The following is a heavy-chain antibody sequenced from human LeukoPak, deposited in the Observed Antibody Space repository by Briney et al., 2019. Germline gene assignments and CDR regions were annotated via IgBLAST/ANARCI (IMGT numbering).Heavy chain of an antibody. J-gene: IGHJ4*02. D-gene: IGHD4-17*01. CDR2: SGSGGST. Sequence: SGSGGSTYYADSVKGRFTISRDNSKNTLHLQMSSLRAEDTAVYYCAKSPRPTVTSSSDYWGQGTLVTVSS. V-gene: IGHV3-23*01. CDR3: AKSPRPTVTSSSDY.